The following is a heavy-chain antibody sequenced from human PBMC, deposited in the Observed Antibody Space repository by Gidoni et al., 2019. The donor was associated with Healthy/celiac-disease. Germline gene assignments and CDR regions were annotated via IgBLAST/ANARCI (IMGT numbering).Heavy chain of an antibody. CDR1: GFSLSNARMG. CDR3: ARIERQYYGSGSPYYFDY. Sequence: QVTLKESGPVLVTPTETLTLTCTVSGFSLSNARMGVSWIRQPPGKALEWLAHIFSNDEKSYSTSLKSRLTIAKDTSKSQVVLTMTNMDPVDTATYYCARIERQYYGSGSPYYFDYWGQGTLVTVSS. D-gene: IGHD3-10*01. J-gene: IGHJ4*02. CDR2: IFSNDEK. V-gene: IGHV2-26*01.